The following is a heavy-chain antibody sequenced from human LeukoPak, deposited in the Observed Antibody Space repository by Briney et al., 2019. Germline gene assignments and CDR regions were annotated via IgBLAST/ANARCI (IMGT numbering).Heavy chain of an antibody. CDR2: IYTSGST. Sequence: MPSETLSPTCTVSGGSISSYYWSWIRQPAGKGLEWIGRIYTSGSTNYNPSLKSRVTMSVDTSKNQFSLKLSSVTAADTAVYYCARATDILTGYPGYYFDYWGQGTLVTVSS. D-gene: IGHD3-9*01. CDR3: ARATDILTGYPGYYFDY. J-gene: IGHJ4*02. CDR1: GGSISSYY. V-gene: IGHV4-4*07.